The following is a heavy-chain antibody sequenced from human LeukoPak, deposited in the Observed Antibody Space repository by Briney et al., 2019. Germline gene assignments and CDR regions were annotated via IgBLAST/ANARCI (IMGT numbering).Heavy chain of an antibody. Sequence: ASVKVSCKTSGYTFTDYYIHWVRQAPGQGPEWMGWINPDSGGTNFAQKFQGRVTMTRDPSISTAYMELNSLTSNDTAVYYCARTREYSSSWYFPPFDPWGQGTLVTVSS. CDR2: INPDSGGT. J-gene: IGHJ5*02. CDR1: GYTFTDYY. V-gene: IGHV1-2*02. CDR3: ARTREYSSSWYFPPFDP. D-gene: IGHD6-13*01.